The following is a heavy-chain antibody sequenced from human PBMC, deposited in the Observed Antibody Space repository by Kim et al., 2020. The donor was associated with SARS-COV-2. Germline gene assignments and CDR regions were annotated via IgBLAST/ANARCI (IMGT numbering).Heavy chain of an antibody. V-gene: IGHV4-34*01. D-gene: IGHD3-3*01. J-gene: IGHJ6*02. CDR1: GGSFSAYS. CDR2: VNHSGIT. CDR3: SRGRAGVVPSPILGLGPYYYYCAMNV. Sequence: SETLSLTCAVYGGSFSAYSWIWIRQAPGKGLEWIGEVNHSGITKYHPSLKSRVTMSVDTSKNQFSLKLHSVTAADTAVFYCSRGRAGVVPSPILGLGPYYYYCAMNVGGQGTTVTVS.